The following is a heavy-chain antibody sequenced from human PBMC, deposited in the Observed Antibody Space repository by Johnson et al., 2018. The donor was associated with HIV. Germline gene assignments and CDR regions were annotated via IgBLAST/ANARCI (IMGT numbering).Heavy chain of an antibody. CDR1: GFTFSDYY. CDR3: ARVGYSNYGGGAFDI. V-gene: IGHV3-20*04. J-gene: IGHJ3*02. CDR2: INWNGGST. D-gene: IGHD4-11*01. Sequence: VQLVESGGGVVQPGGSLRLSCAASGFTFSDYYMSWIRQAPGKGLEWVSGINWNGGSTGYADSVKGRFTISRDNAKNSLYLQMNSLRAEDTALYYCARVGYSNYGGGAFDIWGQGTMVTVSS.